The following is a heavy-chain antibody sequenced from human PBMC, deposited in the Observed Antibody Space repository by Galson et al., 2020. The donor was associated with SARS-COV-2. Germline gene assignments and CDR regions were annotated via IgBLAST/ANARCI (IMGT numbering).Heavy chain of an antibody. D-gene: IGHD2-21*02. V-gene: IGHV3-30*03. CDR3: AGDGVVTAPTPNFDY. CDR2: ISYDGSNK. Sequence: GESLKISCDASGFTFSSYGMHWVRQAPGKGLEWVADISYDGSNKNYADSVKGRFTISRDKSKNTLYLQMNSLSAEDTAVYYCAGDGVVTAPTPNFDYWGQGTLVTVSS. CDR1: GFTFSSYG. J-gene: IGHJ4*02.